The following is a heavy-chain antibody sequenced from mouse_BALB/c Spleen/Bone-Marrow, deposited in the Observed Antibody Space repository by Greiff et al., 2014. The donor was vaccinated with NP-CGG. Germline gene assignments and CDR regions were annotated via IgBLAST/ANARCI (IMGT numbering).Heavy chain of an antibody. V-gene: IGHV1S81*02. CDR2: INPSNGGT. CDR3: TRSNYGYWYFDV. Sequence: LQESGAELVKPGASVKLSCKASGYSFTNYYMYWVKRRPGQGLEWIGEINPSNGGTNFNEKFKNKATLTVDKSSSTAYMQLSSLTSEDSAVYYCTRSNYGYWYFDVWGAGTTVSVSP. CDR1: GYSFTNYY. J-gene: IGHJ1*01. D-gene: IGHD1-1*01.